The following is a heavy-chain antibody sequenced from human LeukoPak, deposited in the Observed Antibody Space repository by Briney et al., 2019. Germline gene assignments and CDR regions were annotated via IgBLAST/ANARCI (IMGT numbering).Heavy chain of an antibody. CDR2: INHSGST. Sequence: PSETLSLTCTVSGDSLSPYYWSWIRQPPGKGLEWIGEINHSGSTNYNPSLKSRVTISVDTSKNQFSLKLSSVTAADTAVYYCARRYSGSYLLYWGQGTLVTVSS. V-gene: IGHV4-34*01. D-gene: IGHD1-26*01. J-gene: IGHJ4*02. CDR1: GDSLSPYY. CDR3: ARRYSGSYLLY.